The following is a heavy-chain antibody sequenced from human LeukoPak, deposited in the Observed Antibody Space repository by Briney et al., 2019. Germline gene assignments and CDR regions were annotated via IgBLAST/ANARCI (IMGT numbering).Heavy chain of an antibody. J-gene: IGHJ4*02. D-gene: IGHD3-10*01. CDR3: ARELIVRGVTENGFDY. CDR1: GFTVTRNY. V-gene: IGHV3-53*01. CDR2: MYSGGTT. Sequence: SGGSLRLSCAASGFTVTRNYMNWVRQAPGKGLEWVSVMYSGGTTYYADSVKGRFTISRDTSKNTLYLQMNSLRAEDTAVYYCARELIVRGVTENGFDYWGQGTLVTVSS.